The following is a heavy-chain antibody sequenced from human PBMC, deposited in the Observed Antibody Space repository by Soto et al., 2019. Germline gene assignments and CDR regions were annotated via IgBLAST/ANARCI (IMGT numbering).Heavy chain of an antibody. J-gene: IGHJ4*02. CDR1: GYTFIIHS. CDR3: ARVKRYYFDY. D-gene: IGHD6-25*01. V-gene: IGHV1-18*01. Sequence: GASVKVSCKTSGYTFIIHSITWVRQAPGQGLEWMGWIRSYSGNATYAPKFHDRITMTTDTSTSTAYMELRSLTSDDTAVYYCARVKRYYFDYWGPGSLVTVSS. CDR2: IRSYSGNA.